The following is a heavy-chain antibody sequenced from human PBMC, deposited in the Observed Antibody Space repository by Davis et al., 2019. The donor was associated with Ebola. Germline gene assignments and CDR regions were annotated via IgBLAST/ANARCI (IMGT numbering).Heavy chain of an antibody. CDR1: GFTFSSYW. V-gene: IGHV3-7*01. CDR3: ARVTLWFGVLGWFDP. J-gene: IGHJ5*02. D-gene: IGHD3-10*01. CDR2: IKQDGSEK. Sequence: GESLKISCAASGFTFSSYWMSWVRQAPGKGLEWVANIKQDGSEKYYVDSVKGRFTISRDNAKNSLYLQMNSLRAEDTAVYYCARVTLWFGVLGWFDPWGQGTLVTVSS.